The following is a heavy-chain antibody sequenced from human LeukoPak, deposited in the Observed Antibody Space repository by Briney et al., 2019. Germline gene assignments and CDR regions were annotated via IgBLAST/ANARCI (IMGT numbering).Heavy chain of an antibody. CDR3: ARSHDSGSYPYYFDY. Sequence: SQTLSLTCAVSGGSISSGGYSWSWLRQPPGKGLEWSGYIYHSGSTYYNPSLKSRVTISVDRPKNQFSLKLSSVTAADTAVYYCARSHDSGSYPYYFDYWGQGTLVTVSS. CDR2: IYHSGST. D-gene: IGHD1-26*01. J-gene: IGHJ4*02. V-gene: IGHV4-30-2*01. CDR1: GGSISSGGYS.